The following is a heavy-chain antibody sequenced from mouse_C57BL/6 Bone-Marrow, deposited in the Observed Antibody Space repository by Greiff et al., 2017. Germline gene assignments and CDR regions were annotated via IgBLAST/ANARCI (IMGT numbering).Heavy chain of an antibody. D-gene: IGHD2-5*01. CDR1: GYAFTNYL. CDR2: INPGSGGT. CDR3: ARGASNYLYYFDY. Sequence: VQLQQSGAELVRPGTSVKVSCKASGYAFTNYLIEWVKQRPGQGLEWIGVINPGSGGTNYNEKFKGKATLTADKSSSTAHMQLSSLTSEDSAVYFCARGASNYLYYFDYWGQGTTLTVSS. J-gene: IGHJ2*01. V-gene: IGHV1-54*01.